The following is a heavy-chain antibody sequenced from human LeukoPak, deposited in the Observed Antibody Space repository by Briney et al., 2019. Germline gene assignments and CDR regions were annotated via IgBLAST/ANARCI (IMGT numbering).Heavy chain of an antibody. CDR3: ARGKPSGYSTPYYMDV. CDR1: GGSFSGYY. D-gene: IGHD3-3*01. CDR2: INHSGST. J-gene: IGHJ6*03. V-gene: IGHV4-34*01. Sequence: PSETLSLTCAVCGGSFSGYYWSWIRQPPGKGLEWIGEINHSGSTNYNPSLKSRVTISVDTSKNQFSLKLTSVTAADTAVYYCARGKPSGYSTPYYMDVWGKGTTVTVSS.